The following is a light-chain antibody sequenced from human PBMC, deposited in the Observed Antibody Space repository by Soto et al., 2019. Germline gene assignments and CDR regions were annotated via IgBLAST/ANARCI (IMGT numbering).Light chain of an antibody. V-gene: IGKV3-11*01. CDR1: QSVSSY. CDR3: QQRSNWPPT. CDR2: DSS. J-gene: IGKJ4*01. Sequence: EIVLTQSPATLSLSPGERATLSCSASQSVSSYLAWYQQKPGQAPRLLIYDSSNRATGIPARFSGSASGTDFTLTISSLEPEDFAVYYGQQRSNWPPTFGGGTKVEIK.